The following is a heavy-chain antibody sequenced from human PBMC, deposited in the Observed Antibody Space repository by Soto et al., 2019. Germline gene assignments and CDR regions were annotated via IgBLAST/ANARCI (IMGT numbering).Heavy chain of an antibody. D-gene: IGHD3-3*01. V-gene: IGHV4-59*08. CDR1: GGSISSYY. J-gene: IGHJ4*02. CDR2: IYYSGST. CDR3: ARHQIPSGYLDY. Sequence: SETLSLTCTFSGGSISSYYWSWIRQPPGKGLEWIGYIYYSGSTNYNPSLKSRVTISVDTSKNQFSLKLSSVTAADTAVYYCARHQIPSGYLDYWGQGTLVTVSS.